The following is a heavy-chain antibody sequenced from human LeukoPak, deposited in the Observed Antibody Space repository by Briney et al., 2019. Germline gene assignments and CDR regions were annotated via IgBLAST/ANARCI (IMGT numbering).Heavy chain of an antibody. V-gene: IGHV1-2*02. CDR2: INPNSGGT. Sequence: GASVKVSCKASGYTFTGYYMHWVRQAPGQGLEWMGWINPNSGGTNYGRVTMTRDTSISTAYMELSRLRSDGTAVYYCARGSFDIWGQGTMVTVSS. D-gene: IGHD1-26*01. CDR1: GYTFTGYY. CDR3: ARGSFDI. J-gene: IGHJ3*02.